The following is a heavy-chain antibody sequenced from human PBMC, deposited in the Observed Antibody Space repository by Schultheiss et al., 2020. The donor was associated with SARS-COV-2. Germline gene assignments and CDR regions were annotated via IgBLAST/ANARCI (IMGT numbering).Heavy chain of an antibody. CDR3: AKDKATWGLPSLYYYYGMDV. J-gene: IGHJ6*02. D-gene: IGHD2-21*01. CDR1: GFTFSSYA. V-gene: IGHV3-23*01. CDR2: ISGSGGST. Sequence: GGSLRLSCAASGFTFSSYAMSWVRQAPGKGLEWVSAISGSGGSTYYADSVKGRFTISRDNSKNTLYLQMNSLRAEDTAVYYCAKDKATWGLPSLYYYYGMDVWGQGTTVTVSS.